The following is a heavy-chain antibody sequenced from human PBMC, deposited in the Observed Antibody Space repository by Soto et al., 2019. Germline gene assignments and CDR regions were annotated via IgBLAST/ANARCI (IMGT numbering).Heavy chain of an antibody. Sequence: QITLKESGPTLVKPTQTLTLTCTSSGFALSTSAVGVGWIRQPPGKALEWLALIYWDDDKRYSPSLKSRLTITKDTSKNQVVLTMTNMDPVDTATYYCALLTYLKVYSDYWGQGTLVTVSS. J-gene: IGHJ4*02. CDR1: GFALSTSAVG. CDR3: ALLTYLKVYSDY. V-gene: IGHV2-5*02. CDR2: IYWDDDK. D-gene: IGHD2-21*01.